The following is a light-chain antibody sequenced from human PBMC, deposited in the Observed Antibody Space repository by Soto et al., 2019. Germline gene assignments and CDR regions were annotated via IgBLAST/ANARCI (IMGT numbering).Light chain of an antibody. Sequence: DIQMTQSPSSVSASVGDRVTITCRASQDIRSWLAWYQQKPGKAPNLLIYAASTLRSGVPSRFSGSGSGTDFPLTISSLQAEDFAVYYCQQANTFPTFGQGTKVEIK. V-gene: IGKV1-12*01. CDR1: QDIRSW. J-gene: IGKJ1*01. CDR2: AAS. CDR3: QQANTFPT.